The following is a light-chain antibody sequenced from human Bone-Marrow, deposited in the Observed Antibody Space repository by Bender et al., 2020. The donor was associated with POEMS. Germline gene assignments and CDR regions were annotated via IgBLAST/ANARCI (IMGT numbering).Light chain of an antibody. CDR3: QSYDSRLGGQVV. J-gene: IGLJ2*01. V-gene: IGLV1-40*01. CDR2: DNN. CDR1: SSNIGTGSD. Sequence: QSVLTQPPSVSGAPGQTVTISCTGSSSNIGTGSDVHWYQQRPGSAPKLLMYDNNNRPSGVPARFSGSKSGTSASLAITGLQAEDEADYYCQSYDSRLGGQVVFGGGTKVTVL.